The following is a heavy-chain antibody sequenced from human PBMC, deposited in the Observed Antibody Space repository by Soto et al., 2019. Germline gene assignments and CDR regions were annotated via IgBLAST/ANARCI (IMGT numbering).Heavy chain of an antibody. CDR3: ARDRQDYYYYYGMDV. Sequence: TLSLTCTVSGGSISSGGYYWSWIRQHPGKGLEWIGYIYYSGSTYYNSSLKSRVTISVDTSKNQFSLKLSSVTAADTAVYYCARDRQDYYYYYGMDVWGQGTTVTVSS. V-gene: IGHV4-31*03. J-gene: IGHJ6*02. CDR2: IYYSGST. D-gene: IGHD6-6*01. CDR1: GGSISSGGYY.